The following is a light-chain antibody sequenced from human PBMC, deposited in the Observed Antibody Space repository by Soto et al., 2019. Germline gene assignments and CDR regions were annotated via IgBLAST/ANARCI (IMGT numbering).Light chain of an antibody. CDR3: QQYDRFPYT. V-gene: IGKV1-5*03. CDR1: QSISNW. CDR2: KAS. J-gene: IGKJ2*01. Sequence: DIQMTQSPSTLSASVGDTVTITCRASQSISNWLAWYQQKPGQAPKLLIHKASTLESGVRSRFSGSGSGTEFTLTISSLHRDDFATFYCQQYDRFPYTFGQGTKLEIK.